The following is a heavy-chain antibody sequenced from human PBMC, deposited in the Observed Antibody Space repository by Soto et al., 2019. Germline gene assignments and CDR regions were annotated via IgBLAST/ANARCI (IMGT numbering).Heavy chain of an antibody. CDR1: GGTFSSYA. CDR2: IIPIFGTA. D-gene: IGHD3-10*01. V-gene: IGHV1-69*01. CDR3: AGVPGSGSYYKPSYYCGMDV. Sequence: QVQLVQSGAEVKKPGSSVKVSCKASGGTFSSYAISWVRQAPGQGLEWMGGIIPIFGTADYAQKFQGGVTSTADDSTRTAYMELSSLRIKDTAVYYCAGVPGSGSYYKPSYYCGMDVWGQGTTVTVSS. J-gene: IGHJ6*02.